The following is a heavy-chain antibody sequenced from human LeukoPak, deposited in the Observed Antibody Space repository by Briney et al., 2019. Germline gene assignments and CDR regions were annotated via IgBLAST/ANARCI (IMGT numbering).Heavy chain of an antibody. CDR3: VRDGGVSGYDLLDY. CDR1: GFTVSSNY. CDR2: INQDGSKE. J-gene: IGHJ4*02. Sequence: GGSLRLSCAASGFTVSSNYMSWVRQAPGKGLEWVAHINQDGSKEYYMDSVKARFTISRDNAKNSLSLQMNSLRAEDTAAYYCVRDGGVSGYDLLDYWGQGTLVTVSS. V-gene: IGHV3-7*01. D-gene: IGHD5-12*01.